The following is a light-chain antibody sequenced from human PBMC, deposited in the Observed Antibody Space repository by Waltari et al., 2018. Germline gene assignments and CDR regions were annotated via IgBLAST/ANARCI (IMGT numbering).Light chain of an antibody. CDR1: QPMSSD. J-gene: IGKJ1*01. V-gene: IGKV1-39*01. CDR2: AVA. Sequence: DIQIPQSPSALSASVGDRVTISCRASQPMSSDLNWYQQKPGTAPKVLIYAVANLQSGVPSRFPGSGSGTDYTLTISSLQPEDAATYDCKQSSIWTFGQGTKVEIK. CDR3: KQSSIWT.